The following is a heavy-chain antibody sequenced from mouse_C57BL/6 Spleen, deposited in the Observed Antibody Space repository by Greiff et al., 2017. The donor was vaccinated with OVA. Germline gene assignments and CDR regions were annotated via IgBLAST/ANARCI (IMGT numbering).Heavy chain of an antibody. J-gene: IGHJ1*03. D-gene: IGHD1-1*01. CDR2: FHPYNDDT. CDR3: ARGDYGSSYEGYFDV. V-gene: IGHV1-47*01. Sequence: VQVVESGAELVKPGASVKMSCKASGYTFTTYPIEWMKQNHGKSLEWIGNFHPYNDDTKYNEKFKGKATLTVEKSSSTVYLELSRLTSDDSAVYYCARGDYGSSYEGYFDVWGTGTTVTVSS. CDR1: GYTFTTYP.